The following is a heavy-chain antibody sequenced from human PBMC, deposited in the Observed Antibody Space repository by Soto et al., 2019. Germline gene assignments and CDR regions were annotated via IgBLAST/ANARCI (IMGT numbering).Heavy chain of an antibody. Sequence: GESLKISCEGSGYSFSTYWIGWVRQMPGKGLEWMGIIYPGDSDTRYSPSFRGQVTISADKSISTAYLQWSSLKASDTAMYYCARHFYPRGVSYYGMDVWGQGNTVTVSS. CDR1: GYSFSTYW. J-gene: IGHJ6*02. CDR3: ARHFYPRGVSYYGMDV. V-gene: IGHV5-51*01. CDR2: IYPGDSDT. D-gene: IGHD3-10*01.